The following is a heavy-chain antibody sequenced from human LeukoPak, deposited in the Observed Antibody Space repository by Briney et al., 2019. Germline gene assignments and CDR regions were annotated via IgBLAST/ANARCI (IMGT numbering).Heavy chain of an antibody. CDR1: GFTFSSYN. J-gene: IGHJ4*02. V-gene: IGHV3-48*02. D-gene: IGHD6-13*01. CDR3: ARELASGD. CDR2: ISYSSSTR. Sequence: GGSLRLSCTASGFTFSSYNMNWVRQAPGKGLEWVSYISYSSSTRYYADSVKGRFTISRNNAKNSLYLQINSPRDEDMAVYYCARELASGDWGQGTLVTVSS.